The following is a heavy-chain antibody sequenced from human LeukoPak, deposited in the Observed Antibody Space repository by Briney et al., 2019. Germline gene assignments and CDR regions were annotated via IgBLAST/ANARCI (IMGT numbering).Heavy chain of an antibody. J-gene: IGHJ4*02. Sequence: GGSLRLSCAASGFAFDDYAMHWVRQAPGKGLQWISSINWVGDTSSYADSVKGRFTISRDNAKNSLYLQMNSLRAEDMALYYCAKDMGPDSSSPTPFDYWGQGTLVTVSS. CDR3: AKDMGPDSSSPTPFDY. CDR1: GFAFDDYA. CDR2: INWVGDTS. V-gene: IGHV3-43D*03. D-gene: IGHD6-13*01.